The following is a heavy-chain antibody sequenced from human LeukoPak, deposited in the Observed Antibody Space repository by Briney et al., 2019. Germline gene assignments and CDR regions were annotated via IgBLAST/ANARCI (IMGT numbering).Heavy chain of an antibody. CDR2: IYSGGST. CDR3: AREREYSSSSTYFDY. CDR1: GFTVSSNY. J-gene: IGHJ4*02. Sequence: GGSLRLSCAASGFTVSSNYMSWVRQAPGKGLEWVSAIYSGGSTYYADSVKGRFTISRDNSKNTLYLQMNSLRAEDTAVYYCAREREYSSSSTYFDYWGQGTLVTVSS. V-gene: IGHV3-53*01. D-gene: IGHD6-6*01.